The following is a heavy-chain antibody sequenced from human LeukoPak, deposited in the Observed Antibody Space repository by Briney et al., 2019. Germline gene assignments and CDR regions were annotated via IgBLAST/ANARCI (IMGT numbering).Heavy chain of an antibody. CDR1: GYTFTSYG. D-gene: IGHD6-19*01. CDR3: ATETWQQWLGNAFDI. J-gene: IGHJ3*02. CDR2: ISAYNGHT. V-gene: IGHV1-18*01. Sequence: GASVKVSCKASGYTFTSYGISWVRQAPGQGLEWIGWISAYNGHTNYAQKLQGRVTMTTDTSTSTAYMELRSLRSDDTAVYYCATETWQQWLGNAFDIWGQGTMVTVSS.